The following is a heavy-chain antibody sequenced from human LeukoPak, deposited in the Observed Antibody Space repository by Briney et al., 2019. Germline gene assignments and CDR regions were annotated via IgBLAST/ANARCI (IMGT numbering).Heavy chain of an antibody. CDR3: GKDGVAAAKATNNWLDP. Sequence: GGSLRLSCAASGFTFSSYAMSWVRQAPGKGLEWVSAISGSGGSTYYADSVKGRFTISRDNSKNTLYLQMNSLRAEATAVYYCGKDGVAAAKATNNWLDPWGQGTLVTVSS. CDR1: GFTFSSYA. V-gene: IGHV3-23*01. D-gene: IGHD6-13*01. J-gene: IGHJ5*02. CDR2: ISGSGGST.